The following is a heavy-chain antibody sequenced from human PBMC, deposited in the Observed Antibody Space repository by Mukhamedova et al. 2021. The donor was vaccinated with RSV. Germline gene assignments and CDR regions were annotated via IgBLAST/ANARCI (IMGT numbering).Heavy chain of an antibody. V-gene: IGHV3-64D*09. CDR2: IRSNGGST. D-gene: IGHD3-22*01. CDR1: GFTFSNYA. CDR3: VKATQSYYDCSADY. Sequence: GFTFSNYAMHWVRQAPGKGLEYVSAIRSNGGSTYYTDSVKGRFTISRDNSKNTLYLQMTSLRTEDTAVYYCVKATQSYYDCSADY. J-gene: IGHJ4*01.